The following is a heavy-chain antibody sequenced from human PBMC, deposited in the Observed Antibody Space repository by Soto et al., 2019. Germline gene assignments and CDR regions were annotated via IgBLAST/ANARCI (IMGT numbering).Heavy chain of an antibody. CDR2: ISGSGGST. Sequence: GGSLRLSCAASGFTFSSYAMSWVRQAPGKGLEWVSAISGSGGSTYYAASVKGRFTISRDNSKNTLYLQMNSLRAEDTAVYYCAKVYGVGTAMVTYYFDYWGQGTLVTVSS. CDR1: GFTFSSYA. CDR3: AKVYGVGTAMVTYYFDY. D-gene: IGHD5-18*01. V-gene: IGHV3-23*01. J-gene: IGHJ4*02.